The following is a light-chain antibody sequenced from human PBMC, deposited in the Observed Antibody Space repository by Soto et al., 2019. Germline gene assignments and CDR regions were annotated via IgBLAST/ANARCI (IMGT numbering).Light chain of an antibody. V-gene: IGKV4-1*01. CDR2: GAS. CDR1: QSILNRSNNKNS. J-gene: IGKJ4*01. Sequence: DIVMTQSPDSLAVSLGERATINCKSSQSILNRSNNKNSLAWYQEKPGQPPKLLLYGASTRESGVPDRFSGSVSGTELTLTISSLQAEDVAVYYCKHYHGLPFTFGGGTKVEI. CDR3: KHYHGLPFT.